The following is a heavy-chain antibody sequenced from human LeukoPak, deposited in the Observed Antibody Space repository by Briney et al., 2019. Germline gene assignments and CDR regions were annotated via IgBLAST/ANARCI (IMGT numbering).Heavy chain of an antibody. CDR1: GFTFDDYA. Sequence: GGSLRLSCAASGFTFDDYAMHWVRQAPGKGLEWVSLISGDGGSAYYADSVKGRFTISRDNSKNSLYLQMNSLRTEDTALYYCAKDLAVVGLGGYFQHWGQGTLVTVSS. V-gene: IGHV3-43*02. D-gene: IGHD2-21*01. J-gene: IGHJ1*01. CDR2: ISGDGGSA. CDR3: AKDLAVVGLGGYFQH.